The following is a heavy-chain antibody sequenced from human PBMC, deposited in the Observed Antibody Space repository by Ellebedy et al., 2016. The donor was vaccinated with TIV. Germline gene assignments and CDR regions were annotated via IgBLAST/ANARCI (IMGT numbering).Heavy chain of an antibody. Sequence: ASVKVSCKASGGTFSSYAISWVRQAPGQGLEWMGWISAYNGNTNYAQKLQGRVNMTTDTSTSTAYMELRSLRSDDTAVYYCAREASGGASYYFDYWGQGTLVNVSS. CDR3: AREASGGASYYFDY. CDR2: ISAYNGNT. J-gene: IGHJ4*02. CDR1: GGTFSSYA. V-gene: IGHV1-18*01. D-gene: IGHD4-23*01.